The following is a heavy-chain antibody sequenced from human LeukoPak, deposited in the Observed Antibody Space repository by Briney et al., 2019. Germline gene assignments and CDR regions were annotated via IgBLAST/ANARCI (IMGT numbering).Heavy chain of an antibody. CDR3: AKDTFVEPSYLHH. CDR2: ISGATYRT. D-gene: IGHD1-26*01. CDR1: GLNFSGYA. J-gene: IGHJ4*02. V-gene: IGHV3-23*01. Sequence: VGSLRLSCGASGLNFSGYAMSWVRQAPGKGLQWVSAISGATYRTYYADSVRGRFTISRDISKNTLYLQMNNLRAEDTAIYYCAKDTFVEPSYLHHWGQGTLVTVSS.